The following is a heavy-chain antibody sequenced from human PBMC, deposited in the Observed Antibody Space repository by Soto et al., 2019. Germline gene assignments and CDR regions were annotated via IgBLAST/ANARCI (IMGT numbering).Heavy chain of an antibody. D-gene: IGHD6-19*01. Sequence: QVQLVESGGGVVQPGRSLRLSCAASGFTFSSYGMHWVRQAPGKGLEWVAVISYDGSNKYYADSVKGRFTISRDNSKNTLYLQMNSLRAEDTAVYYCANDGGMYSSGARHYYYGMDVWGQGTTVTVSS. V-gene: IGHV3-30*18. CDR2: ISYDGSNK. CDR1: GFTFSSYG. CDR3: ANDGGMYSSGARHYYYGMDV. J-gene: IGHJ6*02.